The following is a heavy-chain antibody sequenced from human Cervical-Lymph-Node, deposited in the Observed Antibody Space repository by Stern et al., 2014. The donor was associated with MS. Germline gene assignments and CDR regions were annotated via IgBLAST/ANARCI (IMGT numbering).Heavy chain of an antibody. V-gene: IGHV2-26*01. D-gene: IGHD6-13*01. CDR1: GFSLSNARMG. CDR2: IFSNDEK. J-gene: IGHJ5*02. Sequence: QITLKESGPVLVKPTETLTLTCTVSGFSLSNARMGVSWIRQPPGKALEWLAQIFSNDEKSYSTSLKSRLTISKDTSKSQVVLTMTNMDPVDTATYYCARICSSSSWYRYNWFDPWGQGTLVTVSS. CDR3: ARICSSSSWYRYNWFDP.